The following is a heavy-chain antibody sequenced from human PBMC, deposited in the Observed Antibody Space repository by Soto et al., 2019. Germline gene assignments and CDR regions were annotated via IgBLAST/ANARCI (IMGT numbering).Heavy chain of an antibody. J-gene: IGHJ3*02. CDR3: ARGGTSNRYSSGWYAFDI. V-gene: IGHV4-59*01. CDR2: IYYSGST. Sequence: SETLSLTCTVSGGSISSYYWSWIRQPPGKGLEWIGYIYYSGSTNYNPSLKSRVTISVDTSKNQFSLKLSSVTAADTAVYYCARGGTSNRYSSGWYAFDIWGQGTMVTVSS. CDR1: GGSISSYY. D-gene: IGHD6-19*01.